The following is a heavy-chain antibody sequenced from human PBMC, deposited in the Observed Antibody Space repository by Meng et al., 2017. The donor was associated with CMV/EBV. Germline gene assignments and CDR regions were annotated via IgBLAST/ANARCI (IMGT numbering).Heavy chain of an antibody. D-gene: IGHD3-10*01. CDR3: ARVPITYYYGSGSYYFDY. CDR1: GQPISWGDYY. Sequence: LQVSAPAIVHPPPTLSPACTVPGQPISWGDYYGSLLRQLPGKGLEWIGYIDYSGITDYNPSLKSRVTISVDTSKNQFSLKLSSVTAADTAVYYCARVPITYYYGSGSYYFDYWGQGTLVTVSS. V-gene: IGHV4-30-4*08. CDR2: IDYSGIT. J-gene: IGHJ4*02.